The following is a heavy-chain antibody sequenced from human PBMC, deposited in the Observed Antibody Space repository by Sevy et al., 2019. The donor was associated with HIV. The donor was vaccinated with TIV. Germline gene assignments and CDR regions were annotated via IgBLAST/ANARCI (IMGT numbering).Heavy chain of an antibody. Sequence: ASVKVSCKASGGTFSSYAISWVRQAPGQGLEWMGGIIPIFGTANYAQKFQGRVTITADESTSTAYMELGSLRSEDTAVYYCAGFVPGGADYVWGSYRSAAFDIWGQGTMVTVSS. V-gene: IGHV1-69*13. J-gene: IGHJ3*02. CDR3: AGFVPGGADYVWGSYRSAAFDI. CDR2: IIPIFGTA. CDR1: GGTFSSYA. D-gene: IGHD3-16*02.